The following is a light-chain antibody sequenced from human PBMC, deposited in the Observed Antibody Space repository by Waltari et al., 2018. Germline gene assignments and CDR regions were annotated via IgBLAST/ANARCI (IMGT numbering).Light chain of an antibody. CDR1: ISDVGGYDY. J-gene: IGLJ2*01. CDR2: DVT. V-gene: IGLV2-14*03. Sequence: QSALTQPASVSGSPGHSITISCTGTISDVGGYDYVSWYQQHPDKAPKLMIYDVTNRPSWVSNRFSGSKSCNTASLTISGLQAEDEADYYCSSYASSSTLVVFGGGTKLTVL. CDR3: SSYASSSTLVV.